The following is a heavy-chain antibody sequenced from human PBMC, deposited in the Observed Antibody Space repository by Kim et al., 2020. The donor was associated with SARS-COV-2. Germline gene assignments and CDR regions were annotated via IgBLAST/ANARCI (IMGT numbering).Heavy chain of an antibody. Sequence: GGSLRLSCAASGITVSDAWMSWVRQAPGKGLEWVGRIKSKTEGGTTDYAAPVKGRFTISREDSKDTVYLQMNSLKTEDTAVYYCTTGRDSRCVCFWAGTDSWGQGTLVTVSS. J-gene: IGHJ4*02. CDR1: GITVSDAW. V-gene: IGHV3-15*01. CDR3: TTGRDSRCVCFWAGTDS. D-gene: IGHD1-1*01. CDR2: IKSKTEGGTT.